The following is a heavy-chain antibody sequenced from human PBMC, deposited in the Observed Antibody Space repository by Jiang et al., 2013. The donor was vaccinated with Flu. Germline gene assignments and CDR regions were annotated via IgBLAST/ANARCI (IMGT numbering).Heavy chain of an antibody. V-gene: IGHV5-51*01. CDR2: IYPGDSDT. D-gene: IGHD2-21*02. CDR3: ARRVYCGIDCYFLDY. J-gene: IGHJ4*02. Sequence: PGKGLEWMGIIYPGDSDTRYSPSFQGQVTISADKSISTAYLQWSSLKASDTAMYYCARRVYCGIDCYFLDYWGQGTLVTVSS.